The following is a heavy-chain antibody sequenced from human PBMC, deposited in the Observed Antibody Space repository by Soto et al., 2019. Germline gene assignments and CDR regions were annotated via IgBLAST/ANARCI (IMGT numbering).Heavy chain of an antibody. V-gene: IGHV3-23*01. D-gene: IGHD6-13*01. CDR1: GFTFSSYV. J-gene: IGHJ4*02. Sequence: LRLSCASSASGFTFSSYVMSWVRQAPGKGLEWVSAISGSGGSTYYADSVKGRFTISRDNSKNTLYLQMNSLRAEDTAVYYCATTAAGFDYWGQGTLVTVSS. CDR3: ATTAAGFDY. CDR2: ISGSGGST.